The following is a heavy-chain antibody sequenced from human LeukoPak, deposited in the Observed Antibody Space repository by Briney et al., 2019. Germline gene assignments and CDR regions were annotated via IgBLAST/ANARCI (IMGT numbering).Heavy chain of an antibody. CDR3: ARDHLAVAGMRLAWFDP. D-gene: IGHD6-19*01. CDR1: GGSISSGSDY. V-gene: IGHV4-61*09. CDR2: IDTSGGT. Sequence: SETLSLTCTVSGGSISSGSDYWSWIRQPAGKGLEWIGHIDTSGGTNYNPSLKSRVTISVDTSKNQFSLELSSVTAADTAVYYCARDHLAVAGMRLAWFDPWGQGTVVTVSS. J-gene: IGHJ5*02.